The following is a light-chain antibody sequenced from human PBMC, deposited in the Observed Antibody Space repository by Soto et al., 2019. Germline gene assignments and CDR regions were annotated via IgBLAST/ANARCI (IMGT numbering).Light chain of an antibody. CDR1: SSDVGSYNR. CDR3: SLYTTSTPFV. CDR2: EVS. V-gene: IGLV2-18*01. Sequence: QSALTQPPSVSGSPGQSVTISCTGTSSDVGSYNRVSWYQQSPGPAPKLMIYEVSTRPSGVSDRFSGSKSGNTASLTISGLQAEDEADYYCSLYTTSTPFVCGTGTKLTVL. J-gene: IGLJ1*01.